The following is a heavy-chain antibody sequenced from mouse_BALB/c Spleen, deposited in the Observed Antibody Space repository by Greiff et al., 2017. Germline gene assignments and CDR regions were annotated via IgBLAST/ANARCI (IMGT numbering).Heavy chain of an antibody. CDR3: ARGRTTDLPFYAMDY. CDR1: GFTFSDYY. Sequence: EVKLMESGGGLVKPGGSLKLSCAASGFTFSDYYMYWVRQTPEKRLEWVATISDGGSYTYYPDSVKGRFTISRDNAKNNLYLQMSSLKSEDTAMYYCARGRTTDLPFYAMDYWGQGTSVTVSS. J-gene: IGHJ4*01. V-gene: IGHV5-4*02. D-gene: IGHD1-1*01. CDR2: ISDGGSYT.